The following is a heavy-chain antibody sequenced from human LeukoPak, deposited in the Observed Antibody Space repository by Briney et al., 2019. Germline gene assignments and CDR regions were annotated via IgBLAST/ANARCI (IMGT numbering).Heavy chain of an antibody. D-gene: IGHD4-17*01. CDR2: IIAMIGTA. CDR1: GGTFSGYA. Sequence: SVKVSCKASGGTFSGYAINWVRRAPGQGLEWMGGIIAMIGTAKYAQRFQGRVTITADESTSTAYMEVSSLRSEDTAVYYCAIFQGTYGDNGNDHWGQGTLVIVSS. V-gene: IGHV1-69*13. J-gene: IGHJ4*02. CDR3: AIFQGTYGDNGNDH.